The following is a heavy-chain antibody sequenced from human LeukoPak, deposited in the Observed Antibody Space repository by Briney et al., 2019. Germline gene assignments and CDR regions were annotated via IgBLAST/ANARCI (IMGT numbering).Heavy chain of an antibody. CDR1: GYSFTSYY. V-gene: IGHV1-46*01. CDR2: INPRGSST. D-gene: IGHD5-18*01. J-gene: IGHJ5*02. Sequence: VSVKVSCKSSGYSFTSYYMHWVRQAPGQGPEWMGIINPRGSSTSYAQKFQGRVTMTRDTSTSTDHMELSSLRSEDTAVYYCVREGKRDTPITGNWFDPWGQGTLVTVSS. CDR3: VREGKRDTPITGNWFDP.